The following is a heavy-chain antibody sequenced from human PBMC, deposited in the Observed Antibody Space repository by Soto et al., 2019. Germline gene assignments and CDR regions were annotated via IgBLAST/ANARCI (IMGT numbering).Heavy chain of an antibody. Sequence: GGSLRLSCAASGFTFSSYGMHWVRQAPGKGLEWVAVISYDGSNKYYADSVKGRFTISRDNSKNTLYLQMNSLRAEDTAVYYCAKVSGSSSAPLVDYWGQGTPVTVSS. D-gene: IGHD6-6*01. J-gene: IGHJ4*02. V-gene: IGHV3-30*18. CDR2: ISYDGSNK. CDR3: AKVSGSSSAPLVDY. CDR1: GFTFSSYG.